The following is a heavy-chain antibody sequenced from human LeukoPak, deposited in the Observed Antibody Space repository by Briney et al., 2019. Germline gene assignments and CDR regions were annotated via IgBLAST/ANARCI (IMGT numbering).Heavy chain of an antibody. CDR3: AKDGSWSCTD. CDR2: IAHHGSNK. D-gene: IGHD2-8*02. CDR1: GSTFSIYA. V-gene: IGHV3-30*02. Sequence: PGGSLRLSCAASGSTFSIYAMHWVRQGPGKGLEWVAYIAHHGSNKYYADSVKDRFTISRDNSKRTLYLQMNNLRADDTAVYYCAKDGSWSCTDWGQGALVTVSS. J-gene: IGHJ4*02.